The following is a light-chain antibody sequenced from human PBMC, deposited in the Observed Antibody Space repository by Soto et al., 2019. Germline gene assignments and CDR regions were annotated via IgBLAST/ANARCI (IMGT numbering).Light chain of an antibody. CDR2: GAS. V-gene: IGKV3-11*01. Sequence: EIVLTQSPATLSLSPGGRATLSCRASQSVSSSLAWYQQKPGQAPRLLIYGASNGATGITARFSGTGSGTDFTLTISSLEPEDVAVYYCQQRYNWPLTFGGGTKVEIK. CDR1: QSVSSS. J-gene: IGKJ4*01. CDR3: QQRYNWPLT.